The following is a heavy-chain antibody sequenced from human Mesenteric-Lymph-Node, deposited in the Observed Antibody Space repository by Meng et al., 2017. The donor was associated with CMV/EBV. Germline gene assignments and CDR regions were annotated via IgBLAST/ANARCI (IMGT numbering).Heavy chain of an antibody. J-gene: IGHJ4*02. CDR1: GFTFSSYW. Sequence: GESLKISCAASGFTFSSYWMSWVRQAPGKGLEWVANIKQDGSEKYYVDSVKGRFTISRDNAKNSLYLQMNSLRAEDTAVYYCARARYGSGSYSCDYWGQGTLVTV. D-gene: IGHD3-10*01. V-gene: IGHV3-7*01. CDR2: IKQDGSEK. CDR3: ARARYGSGSYSCDY.